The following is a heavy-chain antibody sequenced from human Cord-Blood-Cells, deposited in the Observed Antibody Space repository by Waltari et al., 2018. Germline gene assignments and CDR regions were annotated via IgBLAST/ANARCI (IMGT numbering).Heavy chain of an antibody. CDR2: INHSGST. J-gene: IGHJ5*02. D-gene: IGHD3-10*01. CDR3: ARGGEDNWFDP. CDR1: GGSFSGYY. Sequence: QVQLQQWGAGLLKPSETLSLTCAVYGGSFSGYYWSWIRQPPGKGLEWIGEINHSGSTNYNPSLKRRVTISVDTSKNQFSLKLSSVTAADTAVYYCARGGEDNWFDPWGQGTLVTVSS. V-gene: IGHV4-34*01.